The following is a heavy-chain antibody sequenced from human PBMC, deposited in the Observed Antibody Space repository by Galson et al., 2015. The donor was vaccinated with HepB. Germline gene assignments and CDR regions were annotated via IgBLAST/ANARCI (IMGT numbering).Heavy chain of an antibody. CDR3: ARGGSHITMVRGPDEGFDY. Sequence: SVKVSCKASGGTFSSYAISWVRQAPGQGLEWMGGIIPIFGTANYAQKFQGRVTITADKSTSTAYMELSSLRSEDTAMYYCARGGSHITMVRGPDEGFDYWGQGTLVTVSS. CDR1: GGTFSSYA. J-gene: IGHJ4*02. D-gene: IGHD3-10*01. V-gene: IGHV1-69*06. CDR2: IIPIFGTA.